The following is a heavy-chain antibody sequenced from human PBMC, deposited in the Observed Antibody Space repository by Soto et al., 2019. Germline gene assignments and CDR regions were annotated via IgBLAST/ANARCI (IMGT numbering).Heavy chain of an antibody. J-gene: IGHJ4*02. Sequence: EQLVQSGAEVKKPGSSVKVSCKASGFTFSSYWMYWVRQAPGKGLVWVSRIKTDGSITSYADSVKGRFTVSRDNARDMLYLQMNSLRAEDTAVYYCAKDMNSVPEYWGQGTLVTVSS. CDR3: AKDMNSVPEY. CDR1: GFTFSSYW. CDR2: IKTDGSIT. D-gene: IGHD1-7*01. V-gene: IGHV3-74*01.